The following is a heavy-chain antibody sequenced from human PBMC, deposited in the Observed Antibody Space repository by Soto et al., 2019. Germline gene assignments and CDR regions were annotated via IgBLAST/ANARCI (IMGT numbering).Heavy chain of an antibody. CDR1: GFTFSSYS. J-gene: IGHJ4*02. Sequence: GGSLRLSCAASGFTFSSYSMNWVRQAPGKWLEWVSYISSSSSTIYYADSVKARFTISRDNAKNSLYLQMNSLRAEDTAVYYCARDLGITMVRGVIIGNDYWGQGTLVTVSS. CDR2: ISSSSSTI. CDR3: ARDLGITMVRGVIIGNDY. V-gene: IGHV3-48*01. D-gene: IGHD3-10*01.